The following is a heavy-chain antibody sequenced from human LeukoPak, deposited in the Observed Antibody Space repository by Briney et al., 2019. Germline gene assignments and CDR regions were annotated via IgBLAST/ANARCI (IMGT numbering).Heavy chain of an antibody. CDR3: AKVSDRYSGGLDS. V-gene: IGHV3-23*01. CDR2: IGGSGVTT. CDR1: GFTFSNYA. J-gene: IGHJ4*02. D-gene: IGHD1-26*01. Sequence: GGSLRLSCAASGFTFSNYAMSWVRQAPGKGLEWVSTIGGSGVTTYSADSVKGRFNISRDNSKNTLYLQMNFLRAEDTAVYYCAKVSDRYSGGLDSWGQGTLVTVSS.